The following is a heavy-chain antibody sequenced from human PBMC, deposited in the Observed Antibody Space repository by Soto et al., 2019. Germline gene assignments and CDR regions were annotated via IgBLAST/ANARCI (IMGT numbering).Heavy chain of an antibody. D-gene: IGHD4-17*01. CDR3: TYGVTTPY. CDR2: IYCSGST. V-gene: IGHV4-31*03. J-gene: IGHJ4*02. Sequence: PSETLSLTCTVSGGSISSGGYYWSWIRQHPGKGLEWIGYIYCSGSTYYNPSLKSRVTISVDTSKNQFSLKLSSVKTEDTAVYYCTYGVTTPYWGQGTLVTVSS. CDR1: GGSISSGGYY.